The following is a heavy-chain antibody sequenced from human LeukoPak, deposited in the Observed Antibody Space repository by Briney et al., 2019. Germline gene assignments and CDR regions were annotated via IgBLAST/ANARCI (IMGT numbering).Heavy chain of an antibody. Sequence: PGGSLRLSCAASGFTFSTYAMTWVRLAPGRGLEWVSAISGSGGSTSYADSVKGRFTISRDNSKNTLYLQMNSLRAEDTAVHYRAKATYYDYLKAGYYYGMDVWGQGTTVTVSS. J-gene: IGHJ6*02. V-gene: IGHV3-23*01. D-gene: IGHD3-16*01. CDR2: ISGSGGST. CDR1: GFTFSTYA. CDR3: AKATYYDYLKAGYYYGMDV.